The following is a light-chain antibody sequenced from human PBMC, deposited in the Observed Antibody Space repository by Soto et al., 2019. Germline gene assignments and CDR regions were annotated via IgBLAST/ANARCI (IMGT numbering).Light chain of an antibody. Sequence: DIQMTQSPSTLSASVGDRVTNTCRASQSIRSWLAWYQQKPGKAPKLLIYKASSLESRVPSRFSGSGSGTEFTLTISSLQPDDFATYYCQQYNSYPWTFGQGTKVEIK. V-gene: IGKV1-5*03. CDR2: KAS. CDR1: QSIRSW. CDR3: QQYNSYPWT. J-gene: IGKJ1*01.